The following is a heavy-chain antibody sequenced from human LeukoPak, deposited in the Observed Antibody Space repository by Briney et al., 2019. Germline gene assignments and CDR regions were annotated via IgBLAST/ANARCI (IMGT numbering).Heavy chain of an antibody. Sequence: GGSLRLSCAGSGFTFDSSAMSWVRQAPGKGLEWVSTISGSGGSTYFADSVKGRFTMSRDNSKNTLYLQMNSLRAEDTAVYYCAKRAPYFDHWGQGTPVTVSS. V-gene: IGHV3-23*01. CDR2: ISGSGGST. J-gene: IGHJ4*02. CDR1: GFTFDSSA. CDR3: AKRAPYFDH.